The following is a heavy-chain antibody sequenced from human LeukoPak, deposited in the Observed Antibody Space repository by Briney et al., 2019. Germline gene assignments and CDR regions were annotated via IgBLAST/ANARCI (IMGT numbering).Heavy chain of an antibody. V-gene: IGHV3-33*01. D-gene: IGHD3-10*01. CDR3: ARPIYGSGSYHDAFDI. CDR2: IWYDGTTK. J-gene: IGHJ3*02. Sequence: PGGSLRLSCAASGFAFSSYALHWVRQAPGKGLEWVAIIWYDGTTKYYADSVKGRFTISRDNSKNTLYLQMNSLRAEDTAVYYCARPIYGSGSYHDAFDIWGQGTMVTASS. CDR1: GFAFSSYA.